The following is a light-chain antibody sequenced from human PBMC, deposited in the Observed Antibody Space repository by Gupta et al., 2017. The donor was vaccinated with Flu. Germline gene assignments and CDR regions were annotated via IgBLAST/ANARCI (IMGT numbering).Light chain of an antibody. CDR3: MQALQTPKT. CDR1: QSLLHSNGYNY. CDR2: LGS. V-gene: IGKV2-28*01. J-gene: IGKJ4*01. Sequence: ISCRSSQSLLHSNGYNYLDWYLQKPGQSPQLLIYLGSNRASGVPDRFSGSGSGTDFTLKISRVEAEDVGVYYCMQALQTPKTFGGGTKVEIK.